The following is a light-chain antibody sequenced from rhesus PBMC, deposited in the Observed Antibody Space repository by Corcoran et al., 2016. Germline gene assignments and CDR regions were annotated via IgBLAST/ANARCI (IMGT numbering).Light chain of an antibody. CDR3: QQYYSTPYS. J-gene: IGKJ2*01. CDR1: QSLLYSSNNKNF. CDR2: WAA. Sequence: DIVMTQSPDSLAVSLGERVTINCKSSQSLLYSSNNKNFLAWYQQKPGQAPKLLIYWAAPRESGVPNRFSGSGSGTDCTLTISGLQAEDVAVYYCQQYYSTPYSFGQGTKVEIK. V-gene: IGKV4-1*01.